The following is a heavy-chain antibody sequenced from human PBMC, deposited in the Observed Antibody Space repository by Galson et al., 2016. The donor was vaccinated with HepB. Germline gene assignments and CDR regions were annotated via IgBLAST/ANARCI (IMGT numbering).Heavy chain of an antibody. V-gene: IGHV2-5*02. Sequence: PALVKPTPTLTLTCTFSGFSLSTRGVGVGWIRQPPGKALEWLALIYWDDDKRYSPSLRSRLTINKETSKNQVVLTMTTMDPVDTATYFCAHLREDKSDPLLCPTYHYCGQGTLATVSS. CDR3: AHLREDKSDPLLCPTYHY. D-gene: IGHD2/OR15-2a*01. CDR1: GFSLSTRGVG. CDR2: IYWDDDK. J-gene: IGHJ4*02.